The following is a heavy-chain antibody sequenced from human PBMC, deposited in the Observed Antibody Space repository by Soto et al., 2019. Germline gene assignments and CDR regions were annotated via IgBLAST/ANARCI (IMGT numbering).Heavy chain of an antibody. CDR1: GFTFSSYG. D-gene: IGHD3-3*01. CDR2: IWYDGSNK. J-gene: IGHJ6*02. V-gene: IGHV3-33*01. Sequence: QVQLVESGGGVVQPGRSLRLSCAASGFTFSSYGMHWVRQAPGKGLEWVAVIWYDGSNKYYADSVKGRFTISRDNSKNTLYLQMNSLRAEDTAVYYCARDPWSGYYRYYYYYGMDVWGQGTTVTVSS. CDR3: ARDPWSGYYRYYYYYGMDV.